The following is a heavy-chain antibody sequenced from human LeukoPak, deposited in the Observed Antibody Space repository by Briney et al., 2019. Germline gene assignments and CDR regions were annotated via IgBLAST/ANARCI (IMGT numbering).Heavy chain of an antibody. D-gene: IGHD3-16*01. CDR3: ARAGDGAFDY. V-gene: IGHV4-39*07. CDR2: IYYSGST. J-gene: IGHJ4*02. Sequence: SETLSLTCTVSGGSISSSSYYWGWIRQPPGKGLEWIGSIYYSGSTYYNPSLKSRVTISVDTSENQFSLKLSSVTAADTAVYYCARAGDGAFDYWGQGTLVTVSS. CDR1: GGSISSSSYY.